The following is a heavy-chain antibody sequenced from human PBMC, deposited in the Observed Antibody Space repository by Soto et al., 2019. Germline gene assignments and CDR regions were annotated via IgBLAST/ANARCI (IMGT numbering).Heavy chain of an antibody. CDR1: GFTFISYG. Sequence: GGSLRLSCAASGFTFISYGMHWVRQAPGKGLEWVAVISYDGSNKYYADSVKGRFTISRDNSKNTLYLQMNSLRAEDTAIYYCAKNRDGYYYTGTDVWGQGTTVTVSS. J-gene: IGHJ6*02. CDR2: ISYDGSNK. V-gene: IGHV3-30*18. CDR3: AKNRDGYYYTGTDV.